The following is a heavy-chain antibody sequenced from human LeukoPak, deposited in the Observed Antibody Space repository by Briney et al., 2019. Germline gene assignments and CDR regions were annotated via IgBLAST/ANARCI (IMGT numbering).Heavy chain of an antibody. J-gene: IGHJ4*02. V-gene: IGHV1-18*01. CDR3: AREGDYGCRFDY. CDR2: ISAYNGNT. Sequence: ASVKVSCKASGYTFTSYGINWVRQASGQGLEWMGWISAYNGNTNYAQKLQGRVTMTTDTSTSTAYMELRSLRSEDTAVYYCAREGDYGCRFDYWGQGTLVTVSS. D-gene: IGHD4-17*01. CDR1: GYTFTSYG.